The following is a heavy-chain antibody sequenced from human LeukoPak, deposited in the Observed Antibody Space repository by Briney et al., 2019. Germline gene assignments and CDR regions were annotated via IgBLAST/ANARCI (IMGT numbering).Heavy chain of an antibody. CDR2: IKHDEIEK. CDR1: GFTFKNYW. V-gene: IGHV3-7*01. Sequence: GGSLRLSCAASGFTFKNYWMSWVRQAPGKGLEWVANIKHDEIEKYYVDSVKGRFTISRDNAKNSLFLQMNSPRVEDTAIYYCTRVPYGDYWSSDYWGQGTLVTVSS. J-gene: IGHJ4*02. D-gene: IGHD4-17*01. CDR3: TRVPYGDYWSSDY.